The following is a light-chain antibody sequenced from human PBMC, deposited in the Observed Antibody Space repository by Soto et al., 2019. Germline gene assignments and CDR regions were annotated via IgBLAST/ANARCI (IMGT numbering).Light chain of an antibody. CDR2: EVT. J-gene: IGLJ1*01. V-gene: IGLV2-14*01. CDR1: SSDVGGYNY. CDR3: LSFTSRHLYV. Sequence: QSALTQPASVSGSPGQSITISCTGTSSDVGGYNYLSWYQQHPGQAPKFLIYEVTNRPSGVSNRFSGSKSGNTAALTISGLQAEDEADYYCLSFTSRHLYVFGTGTKLTVL.